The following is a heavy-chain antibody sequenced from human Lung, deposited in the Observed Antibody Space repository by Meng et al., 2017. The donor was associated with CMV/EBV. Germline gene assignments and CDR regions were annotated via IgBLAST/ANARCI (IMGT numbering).Heavy chain of an antibody. CDR2: VSGCDGET. CDR1: GYTFSSYG. CDR3: VRDWECIARSDFFDI. V-gene: IGHV1-18*01. Sequence: SVKVSXKASGYTFSSYGISWVRQAPGQGLEWMGWVSGCDGETNYAQEIKGRVTMTTDTSTSTVYMELRSLRSDDTAVYYCVRDWECIARSDFFDIWGQGTTVTVSS. J-gene: IGHJ3*02. D-gene: IGHD1-26*01.